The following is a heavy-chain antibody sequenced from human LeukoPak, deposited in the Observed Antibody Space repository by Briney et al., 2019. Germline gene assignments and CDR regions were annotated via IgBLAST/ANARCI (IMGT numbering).Heavy chain of an antibody. V-gene: IGHV4-34*01. CDR3: ARGEGQLDY. CDR1: GGSFSGYY. J-gene: IGHJ4*02. CDR2: INHSGST. Sequence: SETLSFTCAVYGGSFSGYYWSWIRQPPGKGLEWIGEINHSGSTNYNPSLKSRVTISVDTSKNQFSLKLSSVTAADTAVYYCARGEGQLDYWGQGTLVTVSS.